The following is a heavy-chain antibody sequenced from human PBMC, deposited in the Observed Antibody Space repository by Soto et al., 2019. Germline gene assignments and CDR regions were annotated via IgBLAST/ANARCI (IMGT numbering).Heavy chain of an antibody. CDR2: IYYSGST. D-gene: IGHD3-22*01. J-gene: IGHJ4*02. V-gene: IGHV4-59*08. CDR3: ARQDYYDSSGYYYFDY. CDR1: GGSISSYY. Sequence: SETLSLTCTVSGGSISSYYWSWIRQPPGKGLEWIGYIYYSGSTNYNPSLKSRVTISVDTSKNQFSLKLSSVTAADTAVYYCARQDYYDSSGYYYFDYWGQGTLVTVSS.